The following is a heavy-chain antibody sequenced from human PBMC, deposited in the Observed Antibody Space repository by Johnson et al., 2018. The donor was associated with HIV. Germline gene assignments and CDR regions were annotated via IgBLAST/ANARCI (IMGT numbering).Heavy chain of an antibody. D-gene: IGHD3-22*01. CDR3: ARDYYDSSGNDAFDI. J-gene: IGHJ3*02. V-gene: IGHV3-66*01. CDR2: IYSGGST. CDR1: GFTVSSNY. Sequence: EVQVVESGGGVVQPGGSLRLSCAASGFTVSSNYMSWVRQAPGKGLEWVSVIYSGGSTYYADSVKGRFTISRDNSKNTLYLQMNSLRAEDTAVYYCARDYYDSSGNDAFDIWGQGTMVTVSS.